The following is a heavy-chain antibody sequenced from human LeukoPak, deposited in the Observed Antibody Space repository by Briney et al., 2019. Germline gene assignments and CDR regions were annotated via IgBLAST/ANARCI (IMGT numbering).Heavy chain of an antibody. D-gene: IGHD6-13*01. CDR3: ARHASRWSGADY. J-gene: IGHJ4*02. CDR1: GGSFSGYY. V-gene: IGHV4-34*01. CDR2: INHSGST. Sequence: PSETLSLTCAVYGGSFSGYYWSWIRQPPGKGLEWIGEINHSGSTNYNPSLKSRVTISVDTSKNQFSLKLSSVTAADTAVYYCARHASRWSGADYWGQGTLVTVYS.